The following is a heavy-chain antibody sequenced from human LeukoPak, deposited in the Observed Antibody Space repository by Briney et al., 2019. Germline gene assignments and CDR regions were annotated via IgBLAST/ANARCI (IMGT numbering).Heavy chain of an antibody. J-gene: IGHJ6*03. CDR3: ARGSGFQYRGITTNYYMDV. V-gene: IGHV1-2*02. Sequence: ASVKVSCQASGFTFNPYNIHWVRQAPGQGLEWVGWINPQSGGANYAQKFQGRVTMTWDTSISTAYMELSRLRSDDTAVYYCARGSGFQYRGITTNYYMDVWGKGTTVTVSS. CDR1: GFTFNPYN. D-gene: IGHD3-22*01. CDR2: INPQSGGA.